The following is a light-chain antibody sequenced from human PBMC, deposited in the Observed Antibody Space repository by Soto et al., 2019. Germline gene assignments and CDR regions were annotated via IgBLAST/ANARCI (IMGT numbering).Light chain of an antibody. V-gene: IGKV1-39*01. CDR2: AAS. CDR3: QQSFNLPRT. J-gene: IGKJ1*01. Sequence: DIEMTQSPSSMSASVGETITITCRASQSISSSLNWFQHSPGQPPKLLLFAASNLHAGVPPRFSGSGSGTSLSLTIRSLQSEDFATYYCQQSFNLPRTFGPGTRVEFK. CDR1: QSISSS.